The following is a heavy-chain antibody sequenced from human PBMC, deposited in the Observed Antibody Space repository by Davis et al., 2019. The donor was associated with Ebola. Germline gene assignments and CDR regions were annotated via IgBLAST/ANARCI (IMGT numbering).Heavy chain of an antibody. D-gene: IGHD2-15*01. Sequence: MPGGSLRLSCAVYGGSFSGYYLSWIRQPPAKGLEWLGEINHSGSTNYNPSLKSRFTISVDTSKNQFSLKLSSVTAADKAVYYCARTRHSVVVAATSHWFDPWGQGTLVTVSS. V-gene: IGHV4-34*01. CDR2: INHSGST. CDR1: GGSFSGYY. CDR3: ARTRHSVVVAATSHWFDP. J-gene: IGHJ5*02.